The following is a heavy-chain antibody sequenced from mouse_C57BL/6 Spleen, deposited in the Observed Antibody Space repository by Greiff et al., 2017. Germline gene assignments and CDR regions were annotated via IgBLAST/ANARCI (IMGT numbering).Heavy chain of an antibody. CDR2: IDPSDSYT. CDR1: GYTFTSYW. V-gene: IGHV1-69*01. CDR3: ARGSADFDY. Sequence: VPLQQPGAELVMPGASVQLSCKASGYTFTSYWMHWVKQRPGQGLEWIGAIDPSDSYTNYNQKFKGKSTLTVDKSSSTAYMQLSSLTSEDSAVYYCARGSADFDYWGQGTTLTVSA. J-gene: IGHJ2*01.